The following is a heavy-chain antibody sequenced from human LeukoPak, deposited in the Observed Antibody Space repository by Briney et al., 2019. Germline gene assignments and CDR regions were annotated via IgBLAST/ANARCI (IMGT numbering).Heavy chain of an antibody. CDR2: IYHSGST. CDR3: ARARIQLIFDY. J-gene: IGHJ4*02. Sequence: SQTLSLTCAVSGGSISSGGYSWSWIRQPPGKGLEWIGYIYHSGSTYYNPSLKSRVTISVDRSKNQFSLKLSSVTAADTAVYYCARARIQLIFDYWGQGTLVTVS. D-gene: IGHD5-18*01. CDR1: GGSISSGGYS. V-gene: IGHV4-30-2*01.